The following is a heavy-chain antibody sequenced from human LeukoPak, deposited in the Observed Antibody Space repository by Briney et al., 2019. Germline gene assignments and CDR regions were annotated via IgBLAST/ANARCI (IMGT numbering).Heavy chain of an antibody. CDR1: GASISGSNYY. V-gene: IGHV4-39*01. Sequence: SETLSLTCAVSGASISGSNYYWGWIRQPPGKGLEWIGNIYSSGSTYYNASLQSRVTISIDTSKNQSSLKLSSVTAADTAVYYCARLVLGRQVYYYGSGSYRDDDYWGQGTLVTVSS. CDR3: ARLVLGRQVYYYGSGSYRDDDY. CDR2: IYSSGST. J-gene: IGHJ4*02. D-gene: IGHD3-10*01.